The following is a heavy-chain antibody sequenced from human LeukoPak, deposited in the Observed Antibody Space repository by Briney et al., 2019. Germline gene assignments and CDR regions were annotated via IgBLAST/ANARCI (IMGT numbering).Heavy chain of an antibody. CDR1: GGSISSYY. J-gene: IGHJ5*02. V-gene: IGHV4-59*08. D-gene: IGHD6-13*01. CDR3: ARHSQQLVRYWFDP. Sequence: PSETLSLTRTVSGGSISSYYWSWIRQPPGKGLEWIGYIYYSGSTNYNPSLKSRVTISVDTSKNQFSLKLSSVTAADTAVYYCARHSQQLVRYWFDPWGQGTLVTVSS. CDR2: IYYSGST.